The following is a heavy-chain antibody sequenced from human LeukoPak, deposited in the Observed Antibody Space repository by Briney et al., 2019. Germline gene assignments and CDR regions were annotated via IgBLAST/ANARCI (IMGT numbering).Heavy chain of an antibody. CDR3: ARDREPYGSGSLSP. D-gene: IGHD3-10*01. CDR2: INSDGSST. Sequence: GGSLRLSCAASGFTFSSYWMHWVRQAPGKGLVRVSRINSDGSSTSYADSVKGRFTISRDNAKNTLYLQMNSLRAEDTAVYYCARDREPYGSGSLSPWGQGTLVTVSS. CDR1: GFTFSSYW. J-gene: IGHJ5*02. V-gene: IGHV3-74*01.